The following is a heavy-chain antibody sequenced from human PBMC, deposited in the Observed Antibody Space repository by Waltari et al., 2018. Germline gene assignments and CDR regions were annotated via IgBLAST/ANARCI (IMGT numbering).Heavy chain of an antibody. J-gene: IGHJ4*02. D-gene: IGHD2-21*02. CDR3: ARGHDCGGDCYHFDY. Sequence: EVQLVESGGGLIQPGGSLRLSCAASGFTVSSHYMSWVSQAPGKGLEWVSVIYSGGSTYYADSVKGRFTISRDNSKNTLYLQMNSLRAEDTAVYYCARGHDCGGDCYHFDYWGQGTLVTVSS. CDR1: GFTVSSHY. CDR2: IYSGGST. V-gene: IGHV3-53*01.